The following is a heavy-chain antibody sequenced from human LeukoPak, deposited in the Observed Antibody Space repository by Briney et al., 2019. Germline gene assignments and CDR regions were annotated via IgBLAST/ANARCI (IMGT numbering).Heavy chain of an antibody. D-gene: IGHD4-17*01. J-gene: IGHJ5*02. V-gene: IGHV1-69*13. CDR1: GYTFTSYG. Sequence: SVKVSCKASGYTFTSYGISWVRQAPGQGLEWMGGIIPIFGTANYAQKFQGRVTITADESTSTAYMELSSLRSEDTAVYYCLTTVTTDNWFDPWGQGTLVTVSS. CDR2: IIPIFGTA. CDR3: LTTVTTDNWFDP.